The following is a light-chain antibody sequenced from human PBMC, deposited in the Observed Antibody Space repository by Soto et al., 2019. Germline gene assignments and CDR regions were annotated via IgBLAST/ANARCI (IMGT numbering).Light chain of an antibody. J-gene: IGKJ4*01. CDR2: KTS. CDR3: PQYKSFSLT. V-gene: IGKV1-5*03. CDR1: QSIDNW. Sequence: DIQMTQSPSTLSASVGDRVTITCRASQSIDNWLAWYQQKPGKAPKLLIYKTSNLESGVPSRFSGSESGTEFSLTISSLQPDDFATYYCPQYKSFSLTFGGGTRVEVK.